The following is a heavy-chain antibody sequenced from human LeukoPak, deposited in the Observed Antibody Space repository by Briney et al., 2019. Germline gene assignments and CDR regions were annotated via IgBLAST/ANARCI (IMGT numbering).Heavy chain of an antibody. CDR2: IRFDGTET. CDR3: AIGSASVVY. CDR1: GFTFSSYG. V-gene: IGHV3-30*02. Sequence: PGGSLRLSCAASGFTFSSYGMHWVRQAPGKGLEWAAFIRFDGTETYYADSVKGRFTISRDNSKNMLYLQMNSLRAEDTAVYYCAIGSASVVYWGQGTLVTVSS. J-gene: IGHJ4*02. D-gene: IGHD2-2*01.